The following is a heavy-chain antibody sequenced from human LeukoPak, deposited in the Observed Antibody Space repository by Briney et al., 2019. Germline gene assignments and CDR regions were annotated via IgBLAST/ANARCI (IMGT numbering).Heavy chain of an antibody. CDR1: GFTFSSYG. J-gene: IGHJ6*02. CDR3: AKSPRRGYDILTGYYYYGMDV. V-gene: IGHV3-30*18. CDR2: ISYDGSNK. Sequence: PGGSLRLSCAASGFTFSSYGMHWVRQAPGKGLEWVAVISYDGSNKYYADSVKGRFTISRDNSKNTLYLQMNSLRAEDTAVYYCAKSPRRGYDILTGYYYYGMDVWGQGTTVTVSS. D-gene: IGHD3-9*01.